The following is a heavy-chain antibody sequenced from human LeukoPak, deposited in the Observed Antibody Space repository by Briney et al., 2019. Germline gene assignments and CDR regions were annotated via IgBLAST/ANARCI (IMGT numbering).Heavy chain of an antibody. CDR1: GFTVNNNY. V-gene: IGHV3-53*01. CDR3: AKHLWRDLLSFGEGYYFGY. D-gene: IGHD3-10*01. Sequence: GGSLRLSCAASGFTVNNNYMSWVRQAPGKGLEWVSVIYRDGSTYYADSVKGRFSISRDKTKNTLFLQMSSLRVEDTAVYYCAKHLWRDLLSFGEGYYFGYWGQGTLVTVSS. CDR2: IYRDGST. J-gene: IGHJ4*02.